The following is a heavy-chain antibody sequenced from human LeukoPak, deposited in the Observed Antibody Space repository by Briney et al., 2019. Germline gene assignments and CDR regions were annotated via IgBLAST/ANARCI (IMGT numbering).Heavy chain of an antibody. V-gene: IGHV3-23*01. D-gene: IGHD3-22*01. CDR1: GFTFSGYA. CDR2: ITGNGGTT. CDR3: ARRDYYDSSGYLPLFDS. J-gene: IGHJ4*02. Sequence: GGSLRLSCVASGFTFSGYAMGWVRKGPGKGLNWVTAITGNGGTTYYVDSVKGRFTISRDNSKNTLYLQMNSLRAEDTAVYYCARRDYYDSSGYLPLFDSWGQGTLVTVSS.